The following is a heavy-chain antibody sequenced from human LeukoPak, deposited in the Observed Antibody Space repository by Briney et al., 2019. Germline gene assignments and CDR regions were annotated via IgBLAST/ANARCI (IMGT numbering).Heavy chain of an antibody. CDR2: INPNSGGT. CDR3: ARDLVVVVAAPRHFDY. CDR1: GYTFTGYY. J-gene: IGHJ4*02. D-gene: IGHD2-15*01. V-gene: IGHV1-2*02. Sequence: ASVKVSCKASGYTFTGYYMHWVRQAPGQGLEWMGWINPNSGGTNYAQKFQGGVTMTRDTSISTAYMELSRLRSDDTAVYYCARDLVVVVAAPRHFDYWGQGTLVTVSS.